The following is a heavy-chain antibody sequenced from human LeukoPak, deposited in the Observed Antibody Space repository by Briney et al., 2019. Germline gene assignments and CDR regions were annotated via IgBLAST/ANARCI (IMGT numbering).Heavy chain of an antibody. Sequence: SETLSLTCTVSGDSVSSGGYYWSWIRQPPGKGLEWIGYIYHSGSTYYNPSLKSRVTTSVDRSKNQFSLKLSSVTAADTAVYYCAREPVVPAAQDWGQGTLVTVSS. J-gene: IGHJ4*02. CDR2: IYHSGST. CDR1: GDSVSSGGYY. D-gene: IGHD2-2*01. V-gene: IGHV4-30-2*01. CDR3: AREPVVPAAQD.